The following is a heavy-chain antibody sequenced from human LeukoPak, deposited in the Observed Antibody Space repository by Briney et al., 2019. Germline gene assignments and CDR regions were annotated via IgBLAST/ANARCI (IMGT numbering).Heavy chain of an antibody. CDR1: GGSISSGGYS. V-gene: IGHV4-30-2*01. CDR3: ARRPQDIVVVVAATPFDY. Sequence: SQTLSLTCAVSGGSISSGGYSWSWIRQPPGKGLEWIGYIYHSGSTNYNPSLKSRVTISVDKSKNQFSLKLSSVTAADTAVYYCARRPQDIVVVVAATPFDYWGQGTLVTVSS. CDR2: IYHSGST. D-gene: IGHD2-15*01. J-gene: IGHJ4*02.